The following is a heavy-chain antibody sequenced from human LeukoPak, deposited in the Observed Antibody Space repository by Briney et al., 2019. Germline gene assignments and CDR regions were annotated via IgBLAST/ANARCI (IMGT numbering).Heavy chain of an antibody. CDR3: ARRVVAGQTYYFDF. CDR1: GFTSSNYA. J-gene: IGHJ4*02. Sequence: PGGSLRLYCAASGFTSSNYAMNWVRQAPGKGLEWVSGISGSGGTTYYADSVKGRFTISRDNPKNTLYLQMNGLRAEDTAVYYCARRVVAGQTYYFDFWGQGTLVTVSS. V-gene: IGHV3-23*01. D-gene: IGHD6-19*01. CDR2: ISGSGGTT.